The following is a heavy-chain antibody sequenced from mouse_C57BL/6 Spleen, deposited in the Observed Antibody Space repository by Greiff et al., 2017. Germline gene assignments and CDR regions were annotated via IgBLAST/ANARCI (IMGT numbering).Heavy chain of an antibody. V-gene: IGHV1-64*01. CDR3: AREGEGYPAWFAY. Sequence: QVHVKQPGAELVKPGASVKLSCKASGYTFTSYWMHWVKQRPGQGLEWIGMIHPNSGSTNYNEKFKSKATLTVDKSSSTAYMQLSSLTSEDSAVYYCAREGEGYPAWFAYWGQGTLVTVSA. J-gene: IGHJ3*01. D-gene: IGHD2-2*01. CDR1: GYTFTSYW. CDR2: IHPNSGST.